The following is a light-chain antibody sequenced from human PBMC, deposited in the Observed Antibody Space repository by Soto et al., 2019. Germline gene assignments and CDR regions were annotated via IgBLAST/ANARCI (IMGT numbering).Light chain of an antibody. CDR3: QQYDSLPLT. V-gene: IGKV1-33*01. J-gene: IGKJ3*01. Sequence: DIQMTQSPSSLSASVGDRVTITCQASEDISTSLNWYQQKPGKAPKLLIYDASDLQTGVPSRFSGSGSATDFTFAISSLQPEDIATYFCQQYDSLPLTFGPGTKVDIK. CDR2: DAS. CDR1: EDISTS.